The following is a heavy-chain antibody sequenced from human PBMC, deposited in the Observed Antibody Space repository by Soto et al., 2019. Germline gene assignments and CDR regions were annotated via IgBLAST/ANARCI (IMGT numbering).Heavy chain of an antibody. CDR1: GFTFDDNA. CDR2: ISWNSGSI. CDR3: VKDRSQSKGGRYFEY. J-gene: IGHJ4*02. Sequence: EVQLVESGGGLVQPGRSLRLSCAASGFTFDDNAMHWVRQAPGKGLEWVSGISWNSGSIGYADSVKGRFIISRDNAKNSLYLQMNSLRAEDTALYYCVKDRSQSKGGRYFEYWGQGTLVTVSS. V-gene: IGHV3-9*01.